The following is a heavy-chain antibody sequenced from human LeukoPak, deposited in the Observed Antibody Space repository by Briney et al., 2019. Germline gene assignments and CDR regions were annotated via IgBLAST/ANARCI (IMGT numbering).Heavy chain of an antibody. Sequence: PGGSLRLSCAASGFTLSSYSMNWVRQAPGKGLEWVSSISRSSSFIYYADSVKGRFTISRENAMNSLYLQMNSLRAEDTAVYYCARYNPPDTCHMDVWGKGTTVTVSS. D-gene: IGHD1-14*01. CDR1: GFTLSSYS. CDR2: ISRSSSFI. CDR3: ARYNPPDTCHMDV. V-gene: IGHV3-21*01. J-gene: IGHJ6*03.